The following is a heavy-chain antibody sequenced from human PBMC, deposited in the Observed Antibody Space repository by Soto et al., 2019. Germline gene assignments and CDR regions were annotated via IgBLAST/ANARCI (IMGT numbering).Heavy chain of an antibody. CDR2: IITIFGTA. CDR3: ARDGGRHSGGMDY. CDR1: GGTFSSYS. V-gene: IGHV1-69*01. J-gene: IGHJ4*02. Sequence: QVQLVQSGAEVKKPGSSVKVSCKASGGTFSSYSINWVRQAPGQGLEWMGEIITIFGTANYAQKFQSRVTITADESTSTAYMELSSLRSEDTAVYYCARDGGRHSGGMDYWGQGTVVTVSS. D-gene: IGHD1-26*01.